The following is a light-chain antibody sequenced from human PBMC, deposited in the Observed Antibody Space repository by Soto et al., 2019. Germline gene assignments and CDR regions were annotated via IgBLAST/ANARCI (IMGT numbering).Light chain of an antibody. CDR3: QQRSSWPLT. J-gene: IGKJ4*01. V-gene: IGKV3-11*01. CDR2: DAS. CDR1: QSVSSS. Sequence: EIVLTQSPATLSLSPGETANLSCRVSQSVSSSLAWYQQKPGQTPRLLIYDASNRATGIPARFSGSGSGTDFTLTVSSLEPEDFAVYYCQQRSSWPLTFGGGTKVEIK.